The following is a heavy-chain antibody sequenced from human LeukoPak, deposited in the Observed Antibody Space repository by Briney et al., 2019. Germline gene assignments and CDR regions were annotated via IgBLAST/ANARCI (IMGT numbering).Heavy chain of an antibody. CDR1: GFTFSSYA. CDR3: AKDRPSGYSSGWYREYFDY. D-gene: IGHD6-19*01. Sequence: PGGSLRLSCAASGFTFSSYAMSWVRQAPGKGLEWVSAISGSGGSTYYADSVKGRFTISRDNSKNMLYLQMNSLRAEDTAVYYCAKDRPSGYSSGWYREYFDYWGQGTLVTVSS. J-gene: IGHJ4*02. CDR2: ISGSGGST. V-gene: IGHV3-23*01.